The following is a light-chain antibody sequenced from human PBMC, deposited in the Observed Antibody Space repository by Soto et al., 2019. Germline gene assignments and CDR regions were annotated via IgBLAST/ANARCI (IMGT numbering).Light chain of an antibody. CDR2: GTT. V-gene: IGKV3-20*01. J-gene: IGKJ2*01. CDR1: QGIVSDY. Sequence: VLTQSPDTLSLSPGERVTLPCRASQGIVSDYVAWHQKKPGQAPRLLNYGTTIAAAGLPARFSGSGSGTDFTLTIRRLEPEDFAVYYCQQYSGAPYTFGPGT. CDR3: QQYSGAPYT.